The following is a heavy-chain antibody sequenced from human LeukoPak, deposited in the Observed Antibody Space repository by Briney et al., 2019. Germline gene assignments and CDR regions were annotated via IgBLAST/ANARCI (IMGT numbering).Heavy chain of an antibody. V-gene: IGHV4-39*01. Sequence: SETLSLTCTVSGGSISSSSYYWGWIRQPPGKGLEWIGSIYYSGSTYYNPSLKSRVTISADTSKNQFSLKLSSVTAADTAVYYCASTDSSSSISLFDYWGQGTLVTVSS. J-gene: IGHJ4*02. CDR2: IYYSGST. D-gene: IGHD6-6*01. CDR3: ASTDSSSSISLFDY. CDR1: GGSISSSSYY.